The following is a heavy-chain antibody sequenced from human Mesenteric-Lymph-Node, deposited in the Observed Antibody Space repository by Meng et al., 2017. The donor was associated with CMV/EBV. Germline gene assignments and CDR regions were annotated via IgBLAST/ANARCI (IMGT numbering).Heavy chain of an antibody. Sequence: GESLKISCAVSGITFNNAWMSWVRQAPGKGLEWVANINQDGSEKYYVDSVKGRFTISRDNAKNLLFLQMDTLRAEDTAVYYCASRNDFWSGYSWFDPWGQGALVTVSS. V-gene: IGHV3-7*01. CDR3: ASRNDFWSGYSWFDP. J-gene: IGHJ5*02. D-gene: IGHD3-3*01. CDR2: INQDGSEK. CDR1: GITFNNAW.